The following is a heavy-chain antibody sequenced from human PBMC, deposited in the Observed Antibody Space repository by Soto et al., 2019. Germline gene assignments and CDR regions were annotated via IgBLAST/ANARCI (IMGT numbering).Heavy chain of an antibody. J-gene: IGHJ4*02. Sequence: SETLPLTCTVSGGSISTYDWNWIRQPPGKGLEWIGYIYYTGSTNYSPSLKSRVTISLDTSKNQFSLNLSFVTAADTAVYYCARRRTTMTDFDYWGQGTLVTVSS. CDR2: IYYTGST. CDR1: GGSISTYD. V-gene: IGHV4-59*08. CDR3: ARRRTTMTDFDY. D-gene: IGHD4-17*01.